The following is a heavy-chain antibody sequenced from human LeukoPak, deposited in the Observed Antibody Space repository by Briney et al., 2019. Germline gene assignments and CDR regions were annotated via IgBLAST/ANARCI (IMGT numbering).Heavy chain of an antibody. CDR2: INPNSGGT. J-gene: IGHJ3*02. V-gene: IGHV1-2*06. D-gene: IGHD4-17*01. Sequence: ASVKVSCKASGYTFTAYYMHWVRQAPGQGLEWMGRINPNSGGTNYAQKFQGRVTMTRDTSISTAYMELSRLRSDDTAVYYCARHDYGDYYAFDIWGQGTMVTVSS. CDR1: GYTFTAYY. CDR3: ARHDYGDYYAFDI.